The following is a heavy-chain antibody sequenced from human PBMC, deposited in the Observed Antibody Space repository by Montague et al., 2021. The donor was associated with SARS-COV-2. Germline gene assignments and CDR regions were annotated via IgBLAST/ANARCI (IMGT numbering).Heavy chain of an antibody. CDR2: MWSDGTNK. Sequence: SLRLSCAASGFTFSDYAMHWVRQAPGKGLEWVAVMWSDGTNKYCAESVRGRFTISRDNSKNMFYLQMNSLTPEDTGVYYCARDDYYGSEKYPSDMDVWGEGTTVTVSS. D-gene: IGHD3-10*01. J-gene: IGHJ6*03. CDR1: GFTFSDYA. CDR3: ARDDYYGSEKYPSDMDV. V-gene: IGHV3-30*04.